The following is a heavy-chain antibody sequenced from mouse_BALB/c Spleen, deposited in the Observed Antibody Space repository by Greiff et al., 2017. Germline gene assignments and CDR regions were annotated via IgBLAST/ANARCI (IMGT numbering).Heavy chain of an antibody. D-gene: IGHD3-3*01. Sequence: AQLVESGPGLVAPSQSLSITCTVSGFSLTSYDISWIRQPPGKGLEWLGVIWTGGGTNYNSAFMSRLSISKDNSKSQVFLKMNSLQTDDTAIYYCVRDRRDIYAMDYWGQGTSVTVSS. CDR2: IWTGGGT. CDR1: GFSLTSYD. CDR3: VRDRRDIYAMDY. V-gene: IGHV2-9-2*01. J-gene: IGHJ4*01.